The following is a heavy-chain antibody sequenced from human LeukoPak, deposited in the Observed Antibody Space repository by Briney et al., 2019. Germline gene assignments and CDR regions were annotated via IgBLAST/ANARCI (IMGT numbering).Heavy chain of an antibody. CDR3: ARDLGGSYYPYYFDY. CDR1: GGSISTYY. D-gene: IGHD1-26*01. Sequence: SETLSLTCTVSGGSISTYYWSRIRQPAGKGLEWIGRIYTSGSTNYNPSLKSRVTMSLDTSKNQFSLKLSSVTAADTAVYYCARDLGGSYYPYYFDYWGQGTLVTVSS. J-gene: IGHJ4*02. V-gene: IGHV4-4*07. CDR2: IYTSGST.